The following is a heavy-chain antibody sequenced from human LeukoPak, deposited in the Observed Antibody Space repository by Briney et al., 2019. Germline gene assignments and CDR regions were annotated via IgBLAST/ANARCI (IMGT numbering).Heavy chain of an antibody. CDR3: ARWYSSSFYYFDY. Sequence: SETLSLTCTVSGGSISSHCWSWIRQPPGKGLEWIGYIHYSGSTNYNPSLKSRVTISLDTSMNQFSLNLSSVTAADTAVYYCARWYSSSFYYFDYWGQGTLVTVSS. V-gene: IGHV4-59*11. CDR1: GGSISSHC. J-gene: IGHJ4*02. CDR2: IHYSGST. D-gene: IGHD6-13*01.